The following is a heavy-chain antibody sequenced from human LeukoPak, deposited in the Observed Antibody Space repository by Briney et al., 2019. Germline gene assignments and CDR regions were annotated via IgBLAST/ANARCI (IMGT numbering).Heavy chain of an antibody. Sequence: SGGSLRLSCAASRFTFSSYGMHWVRQAPGKGLEWVAVIWYDGSNKYYADSVKGRFTISRDNSKNTLYLQMNSLRAEDTAVYYCARERARAAAIDYWGQGTLVTVSS. J-gene: IGHJ4*02. CDR3: ARERARAAAIDY. D-gene: IGHD6-13*01. CDR1: RFTFSSYG. V-gene: IGHV3-33*01. CDR2: IWYDGSNK.